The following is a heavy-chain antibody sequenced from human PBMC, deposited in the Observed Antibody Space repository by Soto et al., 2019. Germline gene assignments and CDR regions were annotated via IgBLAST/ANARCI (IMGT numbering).Heavy chain of an antibody. J-gene: IGHJ4*02. V-gene: IGHV3-23*01. CDR3: ARGGYSRGWSFDY. CDR2: ISGGGDGT. CDR1: GFTFSNYA. Sequence: GGSLRLSCAASGFTFSNYAMSWVRRAPGTGLEWVSTISGGGDGTYYSDSVKGRFTISRDNSRNTLYLQINSLRADDTAVFHCARGGYSRGWSFDYWGQGTLVTVSS. D-gene: IGHD6-19*01.